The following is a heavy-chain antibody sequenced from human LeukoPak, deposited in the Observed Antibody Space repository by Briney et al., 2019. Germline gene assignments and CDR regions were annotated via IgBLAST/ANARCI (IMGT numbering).Heavy chain of an antibody. CDR2: IYYSGST. CDR1: GGSISSSSYY. Sequence: PSETLSLTCTVSGGSISSSSYYWGWIRQPPGKGLEWIGSIYYSGSTYYNPSLKSRVTISVDTSKNQFSLKLSSVTAADTAVYYCARVAYSSSWYNSGFDPWGQGTLVTVSS. V-gene: IGHV4-39*07. CDR3: ARVAYSSSWYNSGFDP. J-gene: IGHJ5*02. D-gene: IGHD6-13*01.